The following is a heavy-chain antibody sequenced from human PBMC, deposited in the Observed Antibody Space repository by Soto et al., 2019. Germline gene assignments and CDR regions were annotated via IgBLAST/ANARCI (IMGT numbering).Heavy chain of an antibody. D-gene: IGHD6-25*01. Sequence: GGSLRLSCAASGFTFSSYGMHWVRQAPGKGLEWVAVIWYDGSNKYYADSVKGRFTISRGNSKNTLYLQMNSLRAEDTAVYYCARDVSVRLPNWFDPWGQGTLVTVSS. CDR1: GFTFSSYG. V-gene: IGHV3-33*01. CDR3: ARDVSVRLPNWFDP. J-gene: IGHJ5*02. CDR2: IWYDGSNK.